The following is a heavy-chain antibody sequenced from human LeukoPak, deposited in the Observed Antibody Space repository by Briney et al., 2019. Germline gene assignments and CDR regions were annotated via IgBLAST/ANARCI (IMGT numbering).Heavy chain of an antibody. CDR3: ARESYGYYDSSGYYFDY. CDR2: ISGNGGYT. CDR1: GFTFSSYG. D-gene: IGHD3-22*01. Sequence: GGSLRLSCAASGFTFSSYGMNWVRQAPGKRLEWVSSISGNGGYTYYADSVKGRFTISRDNSKNTLYLQMNSLRAEDTAVYYCARESYGYYDSSGYYFDYWGQGTLVTVSS. V-gene: IGHV3-23*01. J-gene: IGHJ4*02.